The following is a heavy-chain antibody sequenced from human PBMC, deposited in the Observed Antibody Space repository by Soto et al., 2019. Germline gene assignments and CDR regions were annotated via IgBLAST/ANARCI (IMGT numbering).Heavy chain of an antibody. CDR1: GFTFSSYA. Sequence: GESLKISCAASGFTFSSYAMHWVRQAPGKGLEWVAVISYDGSNKYYADSVKGRFTISRDNSKNTLYLQMNSLRAEDTAVYYCARVAGRGYFDYWGQGTLVTVSS. V-gene: IGHV3-30-3*01. D-gene: IGHD3-10*01. CDR2: ISYDGSNK. CDR3: ARVAGRGYFDY. J-gene: IGHJ4*02.